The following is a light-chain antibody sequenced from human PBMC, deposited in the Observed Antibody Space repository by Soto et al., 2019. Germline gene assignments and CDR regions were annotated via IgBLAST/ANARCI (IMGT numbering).Light chain of an antibody. CDR1: QSVSSSY. J-gene: IGKJ4*01. CDR3: QQYGGSPLT. CDR2: GAS. Sequence: EIVLTQSPGTLSLSPGERATLSCRASQSVSSSYLAWYQQKPGQAPRLLIHGASSRATGIPDRFSGSGSGKDFALTISKLEPEDSAVFYCQQYGGSPLTFGGGTKVEIK. V-gene: IGKV3-20*01.